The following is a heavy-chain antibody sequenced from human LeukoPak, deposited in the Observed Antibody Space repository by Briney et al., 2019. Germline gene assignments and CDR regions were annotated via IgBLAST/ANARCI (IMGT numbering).Heavy chain of an antibody. Sequence: PSETLSLTCSVSGASVSSGSYYWSWIRQPPGKGLEWIGYIYYSGSTNYNPSLKTRVTMSVDTSKNQFSLKLSSVTAADTAVYYCARLGRDGYNYDWFDPWGQGTLVTVSS. CDR3: ARLGRDGYNYDWFDP. V-gene: IGHV4-61*01. J-gene: IGHJ5*02. CDR1: GASVSSGSYY. D-gene: IGHD5-24*01. CDR2: IYYSGST.